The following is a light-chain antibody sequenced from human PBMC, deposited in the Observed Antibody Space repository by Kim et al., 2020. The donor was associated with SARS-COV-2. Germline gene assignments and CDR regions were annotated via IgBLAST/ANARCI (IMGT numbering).Light chain of an antibody. CDR2: DVS. V-gene: IGLV2-14*03. CDR1: SSDVGGYDY. J-gene: IGLJ1*01. CDR3: ISYTSADTYV. Sequence: GQSITTSCTGTSSDVGGYDYVSWCQHYPGKAPKLMVYDVSKRPSGVSNRFSGSKSGNTASLTISGLQAEDEADYYCISYTSADTYVFGTGTKVTVL.